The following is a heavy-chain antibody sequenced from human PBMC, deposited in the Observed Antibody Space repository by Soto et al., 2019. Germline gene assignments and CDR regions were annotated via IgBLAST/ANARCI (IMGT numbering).Heavy chain of an antibody. Sequence: PSETLSLTCTVSGGSISSYYWSWIRQPPGKGLEWIGYIYYSGSTNYNPSLKSRVTISVDTSKNQFSLKLSSMTAADTAVYYCARAIVATITGWFDPWGQGTLVTVSS. J-gene: IGHJ5*02. CDR3: ARAIVATITGWFDP. D-gene: IGHD5-12*01. CDR2: IYYSGST. V-gene: IGHV4-59*08. CDR1: GGSISSYY.